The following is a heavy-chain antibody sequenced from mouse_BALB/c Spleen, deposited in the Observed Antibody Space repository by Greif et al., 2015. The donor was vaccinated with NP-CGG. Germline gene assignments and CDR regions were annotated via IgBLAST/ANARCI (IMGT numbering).Heavy chain of an antibody. CDR1: GFTFSSFG. D-gene: IGHD4-1*01. J-gene: IGHJ4*01. V-gene: IGHV5-17*02. Sequence: EVQLVESGGGLVQPGGSRKLSCAASGFTFSSFGMHWVRQAPEKGLEWVAYISSGSSTIYYADTVKGRFTISRDNPKNTLFLQMASLRSEDTAVYYCAGTGTGYAMDYWGQGTSVTVSS. CDR2: ISSGSSTI. CDR3: AGTGTGYAMDY.